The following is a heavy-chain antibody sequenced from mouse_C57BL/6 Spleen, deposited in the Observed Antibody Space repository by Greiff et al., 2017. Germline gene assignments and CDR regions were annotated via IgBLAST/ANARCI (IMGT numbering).Heavy chain of an antibody. V-gene: IGHV5-17*01. CDR2: ISSGSSTI. CDR3: ARNYGSSLDY. D-gene: IGHD1-1*01. Sequence: EVKLMESGGGLVKPGGSLKLSCAASGFTFSDYGMHWVRQAPEKGLEWVAYISSGSSTIYYADTVKGRFTISRDNAKNTLFRQMTSLRSEDTAMYYCARNYGSSLDYWGQGTTLTVSS. J-gene: IGHJ2*01. CDR1: GFTFSDYG.